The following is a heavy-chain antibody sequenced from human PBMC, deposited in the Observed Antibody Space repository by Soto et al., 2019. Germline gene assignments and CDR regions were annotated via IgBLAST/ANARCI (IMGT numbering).Heavy chain of an antibody. Sequence: GGSLRLSCSASGFSFSNYVMHWVRQAPGKGLEFVSIISTNGGSTYYADSVKGRFTISRYNSKNTLYLQMSSLKPEYTAVYYCVKVTGGSWGQGTLVTVSS. J-gene: IGHJ4*02. V-gene: IGHV3-64D*08. CDR2: ISTNGGST. CDR3: VKVTGGS. CDR1: GFSFSNYV. D-gene: IGHD3-16*01.